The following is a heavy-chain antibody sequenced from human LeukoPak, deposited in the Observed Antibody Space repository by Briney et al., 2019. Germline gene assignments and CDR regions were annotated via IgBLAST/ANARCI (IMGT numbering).Heavy chain of an antibody. CDR3: ARTALLYGIDY. V-gene: IGHV1-18*01. CDR2: ISAYNGNT. Sequence: ASVTVSCKASGYTFTSYGISWVRQAPGQGLEWMGWISAYNGNTNYAQKLQGRVTITTDTSTSTAYMELRSLRSDDTAVYYCARTALLYGIDYWGQGTLVTVSS. CDR1: GYTFTSYG. D-gene: IGHD3-10*01. J-gene: IGHJ4*02.